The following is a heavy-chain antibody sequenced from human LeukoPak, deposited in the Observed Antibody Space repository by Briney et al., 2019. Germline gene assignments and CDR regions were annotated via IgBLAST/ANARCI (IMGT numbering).Heavy chain of an antibody. CDR3: ARRIKTVTIFGVVIIPHSWFDP. D-gene: IGHD3-3*01. CDR2: INHSGST. CDR1: GGSFSGYY. Sequence: PSETLSLTCAVYGGSFSGYYWSWIRQPSGKGLEWIGEINHSGSTNYNPSLKSRVTISVDTSKNQFSLKLSSVTAADTAVYYCARRIKTVTIFGVVIIPHSWFDPWGQGTLVTVSS. V-gene: IGHV4-34*01. J-gene: IGHJ5*02.